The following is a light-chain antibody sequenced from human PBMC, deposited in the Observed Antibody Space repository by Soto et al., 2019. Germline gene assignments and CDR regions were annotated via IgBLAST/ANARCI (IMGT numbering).Light chain of an antibody. V-gene: IGKV3-15*01. CDR2: GAS. CDR1: QTINNN. CDR3: QQYNNWPQT. Sequence: VMTQAPATLSVSPGERVTLSCRASQTINNNVAWYQLKDGQVPRLLIYGASTRAADVPARFSGGGSGTAFTLTISSLQSEDFAEYQCQQYNNWPQTFGQGTKVEI. J-gene: IGKJ1*01.